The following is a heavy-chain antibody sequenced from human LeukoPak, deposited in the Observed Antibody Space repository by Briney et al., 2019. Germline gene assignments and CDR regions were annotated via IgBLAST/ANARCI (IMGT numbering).Heavy chain of an antibody. CDR1: GFTFSGYS. D-gene: IGHD1-1*01. CDR3: ARYETIGVTTGDY. Sequence: GGSLRLSCAASGFTFSGYSMNWVRQAPGKGLEWVSSIDREGTYTVYADSVKGRFTISRDNAKNSLYQQMNNLRAEDAAVYYCARYETIGVTTGDYWGRGTLVTVSS. CDR2: IDREGTYT. J-gene: IGHJ4*02. V-gene: IGHV3-21*06.